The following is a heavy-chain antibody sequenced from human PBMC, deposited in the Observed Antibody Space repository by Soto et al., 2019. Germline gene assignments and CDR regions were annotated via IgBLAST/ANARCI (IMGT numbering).Heavy chain of an antibody. V-gene: IGHV3-23*01. CDR2: ISGSGSST. J-gene: IGHJ4*02. CDR1: GFTFSSYA. D-gene: IGHD3-9*01. Sequence: PGGSLRLSCAASGFTFSSYAMTWVRQAPGQGLEWVSAISGSGSSTYYADTVKGRFTISRDNSNKTQYLQLISLIVDDTALYFCANDRYFEWPTASSHWGQGT. CDR3: ANDRYFEWPTASSH.